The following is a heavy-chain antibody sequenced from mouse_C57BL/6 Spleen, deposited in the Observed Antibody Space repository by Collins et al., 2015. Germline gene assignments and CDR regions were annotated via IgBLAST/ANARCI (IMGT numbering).Heavy chain of an antibody. CDR3: ARWPTVVAPYFDV. D-gene: IGHD1-1*01. V-gene: IGHV9-3*01. J-gene: IGHJ1*03. CDR2: INTYSGVP. CDR1: GYTFTTYG. Sequence: QIQLVQSGPELKKPGETVKISCKASGYTFTTYGMSWVKQAPGKGLKWMGWINTYSGVPTYADDFKGRFAFSLETSASTAYLQINNLKNEDTATYFCARWPTVVAPYFDVWGTGTTVTVSS.